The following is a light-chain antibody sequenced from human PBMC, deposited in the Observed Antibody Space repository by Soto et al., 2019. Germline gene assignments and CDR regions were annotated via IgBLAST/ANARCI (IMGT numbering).Light chain of an antibody. V-gene: IGKV3-15*01. Sequence: EIVLTQSPATLSVSPAARGALXCRASQSVSSNLAWYQQKPGQAPRLLIYGASTRATGIPARFSGSGSGTEFTLTIGSLQSEDFAVYYCQQYSEWPTFGQGTKVDNK. CDR3: QQYSEWPT. J-gene: IGKJ1*01. CDR2: GAS. CDR1: QSVSSN.